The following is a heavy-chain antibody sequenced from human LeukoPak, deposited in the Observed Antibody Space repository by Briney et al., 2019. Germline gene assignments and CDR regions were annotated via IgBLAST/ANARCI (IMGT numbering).Heavy chain of an antibody. D-gene: IGHD1-1*01. V-gene: IGHV4-34*01. CDR3: ASRSTGDAFDI. CDR1: GGSFSGYY. Sequence: SETLSLTCAVYGGSFSGYYWSWIRQPPGKGLEWIGEINHSGSTNYNPSLKSRVTISVDTSKNQFSLKLSSVTAADTAVYYCASRSTGDAFDIWGQGTMVTVSS. J-gene: IGHJ3*02. CDR2: INHSGST.